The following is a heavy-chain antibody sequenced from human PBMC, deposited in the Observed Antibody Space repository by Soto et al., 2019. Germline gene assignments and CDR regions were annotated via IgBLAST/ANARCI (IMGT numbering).Heavy chain of an antibody. V-gene: IGHV2-5*02. J-gene: IGHJ5*01. Sequence: QISLKESGPTLVEPTETLTLTCSFSGFSLSSSGVGVGWFRQAPGKALECLAIIYWDNGRRYNPSLKNRLSIPKDTSKNHVVLIMTDMEPVDTGTYYCAHRVSYSDSWDVGWFDSWGQGAPVTVS. CDR2: IYWDNGR. CDR1: GFSLSSSGVG. D-gene: IGHD1-26*01. CDR3: AHRVSYSDSWDVGWFDS.